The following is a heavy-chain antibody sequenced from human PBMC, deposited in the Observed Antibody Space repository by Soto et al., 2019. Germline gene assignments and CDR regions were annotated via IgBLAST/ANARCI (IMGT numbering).Heavy chain of an antibody. CDR2: ISSNGRTI. CDR1: GFTFSSYE. CDR3: ARVGVVGARSLDF. V-gene: IGHV3-48*03. Sequence: EVQLVESGGGLVQPGGSLRLSCAASGFTFSSYEMNWVRQAPGKGLEWVSYISSNGRTIDYADSVKGLFTISRDNAKKSLYLQLNSLRAEDTAVYYCARVGVVGARSLDFWGQGTLVTVSS. J-gene: IGHJ4*02. D-gene: IGHD1-26*01.